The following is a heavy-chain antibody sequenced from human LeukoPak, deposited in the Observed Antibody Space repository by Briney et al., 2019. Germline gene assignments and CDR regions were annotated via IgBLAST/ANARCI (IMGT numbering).Heavy chain of an antibody. D-gene: IGHD4-17*01. CDR3: ARGDDYGDYGLNFDY. CDR2: IYHSGST. Sequence: SETLSLTCTVSGGSISSSSYYWGWIRQPPGKGLEWIGSIYHSGSTYYNPSLKSRVTISVDTSKNQFSLKLSSVTAADTAVYYCARGDDYGDYGLNFDYWGQGTLVTVSS. CDR1: GGSISSSSYY. V-gene: IGHV4-39*07. J-gene: IGHJ4*02.